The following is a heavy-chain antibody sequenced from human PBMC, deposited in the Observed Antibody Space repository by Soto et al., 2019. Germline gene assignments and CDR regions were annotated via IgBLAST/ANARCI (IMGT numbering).Heavy chain of an antibody. CDR2: INHSGST. CDR1: GGSFSGYY. J-gene: IGHJ4*01. CDR3: ARDKITGLLDY. V-gene: IGHV4-34*01. Sequence: TLWLTCAVYGGSFSGYYWTWIRQPPGTGLEWIGEINHSGSTNYNPSLKSRVTISVDTSKNQFSLKLTSVTAADTAVYYCARDKITGLLDYWGHGTLVTVSS. D-gene: IGHD2-8*02.